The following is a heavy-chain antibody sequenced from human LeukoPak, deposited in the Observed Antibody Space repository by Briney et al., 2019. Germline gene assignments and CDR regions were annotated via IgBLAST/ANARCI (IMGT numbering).Heavy chain of an antibody. D-gene: IGHD2-21*02. V-gene: IGHV3-74*01. Sequence: GGSLRLSCAASGFTFSSYWMHWVRQAPGKGLVWVSRINSDGSSTSYADSVKGRFTISRDNAKNTLYLQMSSLRAEDTAVYYCARAGNHCGGDCYSFVDYWGQGTLVTVSS. CDR3: ARAGNHCGGDCYSFVDY. CDR1: GFTFSSYW. CDR2: INSDGSST. J-gene: IGHJ4*02.